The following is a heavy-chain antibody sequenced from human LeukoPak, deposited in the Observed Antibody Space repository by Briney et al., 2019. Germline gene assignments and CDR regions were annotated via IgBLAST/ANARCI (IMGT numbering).Heavy chain of an antibody. D-gene: IGHD2-2*02. CDR3: ANSPPASVVPAAINWFDP. J-gene: IGHJ5*02. CDR1: GFTFSSYA. V-gene: IGHV3-23*01. Sequence: GGSLRLSCAASGFTFSSYAMSWVRQAPGKGLEWVSAIIGSGGSTNYAAPVKGRFTISRDNSKNTLYLQMNSLRAEHTAVYYCANSPPASVVPAAINWFDPWGQGTLVTVSS. CDR2: IIGSGGST.